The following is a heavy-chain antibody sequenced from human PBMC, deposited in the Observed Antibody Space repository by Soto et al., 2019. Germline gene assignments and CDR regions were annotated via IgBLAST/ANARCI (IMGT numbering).Heavy chain of an antibody. CDR3: ARGALMVRGVITHYYYGMDV. V-gene: IGHV4-30-4*01. CDR2: IYYSGST. J-gene: IGHJ6*02. D-gene: IGHD3-10*01. Sequence: SETLSLTCTVSGGSISSGDYYWSWIRQPPGKGLEWIGYIYYSGSTYYNPSLKSRVTISVDTSTNQFSLKLIFVTAADTAVYYCARGALMVRGVITHYYYGMDVWGQGTTVTVSS. CDR1: GGSISSGDYY.